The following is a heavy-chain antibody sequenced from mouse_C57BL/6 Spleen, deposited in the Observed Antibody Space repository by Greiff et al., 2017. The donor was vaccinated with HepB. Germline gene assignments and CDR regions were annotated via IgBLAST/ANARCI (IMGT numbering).Heavy chain of an antibody. CDR3: TRGYAYYYAMDY. D-gene: IGHD2-14*01. V-gene: IGHV6-3*01. CDR2: IRLKSDNYAT. CDR1: GFTFSNYW. Sequence: EVQRVESGGGLVQPGGSMKLSCVASGFTFSNYWMNWVRQSPEKGLEWVAQIRLKSDNYATHYAESVKGRFTISRDDSKSSVYLQMNNLRAEETGIYYCTRGYAYYYAMDYWGQGTSVTVSS. J-gene: IGHJ4*01.